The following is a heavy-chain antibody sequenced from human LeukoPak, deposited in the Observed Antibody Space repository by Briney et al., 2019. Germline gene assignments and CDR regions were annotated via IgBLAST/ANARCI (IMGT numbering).Heavy chain of an antibody. D-gene: IGHD3-3*01. CDR2: ISGSGGST. J-gene: IGHJ4*02. CDR1: GLTFSSYA. CDR3: AKDRTDFWSGYYTPYFDY. Sequence: GGSLRLSCAASGLTFSSYAMSWVRQAPGKGLEWVSAISGSGGSTYYADSVKGRFTISRDNSKNTLYLQMNSLRAEDTAVYYCAKDRTDFWSGYYTPYFDYWGQGTLVTVSS. V-gene: IGHV3-23*01.